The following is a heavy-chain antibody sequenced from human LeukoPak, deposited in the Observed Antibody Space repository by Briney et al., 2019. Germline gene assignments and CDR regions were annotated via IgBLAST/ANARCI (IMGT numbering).Heavy chain of an antibody. V-gene: IGHV4-30-2*01. Sequence: SETLSLTCAVSGGSISSGGYSWSWIRQPPGKGLEWIGFIYHSGSTYFNPSLKSRVTMSLDTSKNQFSLKLSSVTPADTAVYYCARDVDGGNYWYFDLWGRGTLVTVSS. D-gene: IGHD4-23*01. J-gene: IGHJ2*01. CDR1: GGSISSGGYS. CDR2: IYHSGST. CDR3: ARDVDGGNYWYFDL.